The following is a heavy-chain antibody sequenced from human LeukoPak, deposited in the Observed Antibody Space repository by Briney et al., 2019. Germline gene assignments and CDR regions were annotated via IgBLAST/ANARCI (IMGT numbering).Heavy chain of an antibody. CDR2: ISYDGSNK. D-gene: IGHD3-10*01. Sequence: QAGGSLRLSCAASGFTFSSYGMHWVRQAPGKVLEWVAVISYDGSNKYYADSVRGRFTISRDNSKNTLYLQMNSLRAEDTAVYYCARSQDGSGSYFYYFYIDVWGKGTTVT. V-gene: IGHV3-30*03. CDR3: ARSQDGSGSYFYYFYIDV. CDR1: GFTFSSYG. J-gene: IGHJ6*03.